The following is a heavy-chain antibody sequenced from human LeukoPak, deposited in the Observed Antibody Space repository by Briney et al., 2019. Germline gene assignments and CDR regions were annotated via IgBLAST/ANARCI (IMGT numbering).Heavy chain of an antibody. CDR1: GFTFSNYA. D-gene: IGHD2-21*02. J-gene: IGHJ4*02. V-gene: IGHV3-48*04. Sequence: GGSVKVSCAASGFTFSNYAMNWVRQAPGQGLEWVSHIHRSGGTTYYAHPFKGRFTISRNNAKNSLYLQMNSLRAEDTAVYYCAREGVTAPGDYWGQGTLVTVSS. CDR2: IHRSGGTT. CDR3: AREGVTAPGDY.